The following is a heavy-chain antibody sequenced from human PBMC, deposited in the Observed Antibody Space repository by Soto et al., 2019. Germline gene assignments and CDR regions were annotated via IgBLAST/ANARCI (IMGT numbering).Heavy chain of an antibody. D-gene: IGHD6-19*01. CDR1: GDTYTSYY. CDR3: ARGEKIAVAGSLSVFDI. CDR2: FNPSGGGT. J-gene: IGHJ3*02. Sequence: QVQLVQSGAEVKKPGASVKVSCKASGDTYTSYYIHWVRQAPGQGLGWMGTFNPSGGGTCYAQKFQGRVTMTGDTSTSRVYMELSSLSSEDTAVYYCARGEKIAVAGSLSVFDIWGQGTMVTVSS. V-gene: IGHV1-46*01.